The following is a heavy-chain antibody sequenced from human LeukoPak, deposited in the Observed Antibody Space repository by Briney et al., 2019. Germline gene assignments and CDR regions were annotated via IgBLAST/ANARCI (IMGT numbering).Heavy chain of an antibody. CDR2: MNPNSGNT. CDR1: GYTFTSYG. J-gene: IGHJ4*02. V-gene: IGHV1-8*02. CDR3: ARESRYCSSTSCYTGFDFDY. D-gene: IGHD2-2*02. Sequence: ASVKVSCKASGYTFTSYGISWVRQAPGQGLEWMGWMNPNSGNTGYAQKFQGRVTMTRNTSISTAYMELSSLRSEDTAVYYCARESRYCSSTSCYTGFDFDYWGQGTLVTVSS.